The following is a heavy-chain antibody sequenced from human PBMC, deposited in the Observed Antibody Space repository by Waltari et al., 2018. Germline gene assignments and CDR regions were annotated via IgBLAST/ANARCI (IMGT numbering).Heavy chain of an antibody. Sequence: QVQLQQWGAGLLKPSETLSLTCAVYGGSFSGYYWSWIRQPPGKGLEWIGEINHSGSTNYNPSLKSRVTISVDTSKNQFSLKLSSVTAADMAVYYCARGDYSSAFDIWGQGTMVTVSS. J-gene: IGHJ3*02. V-gene: IGHV4-34*01. D-gene: IGHD4-4*01. CDR2: INHSGST. CDR1: GGSFSGYY. CDR3: ARGDYSSAFDI.